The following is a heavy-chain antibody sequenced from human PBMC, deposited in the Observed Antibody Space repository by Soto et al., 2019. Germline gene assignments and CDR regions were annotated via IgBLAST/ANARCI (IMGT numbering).Heavy chain of an antibody. D-gene: IGHD5-18*01. J-gene: IGHJ6*02. CDR3: ARVAHTAMARGGMDV. CDR1: GYTFTGYY. V-gene: IGHV1-2*02. Sequence: QVQLVQSGAEVKKPGASVKVSCKASGYTFTGYYMHWVRQAPGQGLEWMGWINPNSGGTNYAQKFQGRVTMTRDTSISTAYMELSRLRSDDTAVYYCARVAHTAMARGGMDVWGQGTTVTVSS. CDR2: INPNSGGT.